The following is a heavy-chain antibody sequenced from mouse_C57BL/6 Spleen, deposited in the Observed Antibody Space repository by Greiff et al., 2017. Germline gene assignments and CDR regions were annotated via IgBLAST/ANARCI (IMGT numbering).Heavy chain of an antibody. V-gene: IGHV1-64*01. CDR2: IHPNSGST. CDR3: AREDYYGSPFCFDY. J-gene: IGHJ2*01. CDR1: GYTFTSYW. Sequence: QVQLQQPGAELVKPGASVKLSCKASGYTFTSYWMHWVKQRPGQGLEWIGMIHPNSGSTNYNEKFKSKATLTVDKSSSTAYMHLSSLTSEDAAVYYCAREDYYGSPFCFDYWGQGTTLTVSS. D-gene: IGHD1-1*01.